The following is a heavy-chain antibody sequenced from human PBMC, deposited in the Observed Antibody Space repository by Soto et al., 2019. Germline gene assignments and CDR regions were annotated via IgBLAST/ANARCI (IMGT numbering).Heavy chain of an antibody. CDR2: ISNSGST. D-gene: IGHD3-3*01. CDR1: GGSVSSGVYY. CDR3: ARLLITNFGGVTGHYLDY. V-gene: IGHV4-61*08. Sequence: SETLSLTCSVSGGSVSSGVYYWSWIRQPPGKGLELIGYISNSGSTNYNPSLTSRVAISLDRSRNQFSLKLTSVTAADTAVYYCARLLITNFGGVTGHYLDYCGRGTLVTVSS. J-gene: IGHJ4*02.